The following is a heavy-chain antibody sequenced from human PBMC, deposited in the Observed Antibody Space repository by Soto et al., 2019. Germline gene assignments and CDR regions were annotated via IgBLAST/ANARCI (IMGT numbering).Heavy chain of an antibody. V-gene: IGHV4-4*08. CDR1: GGAFSNYY. D-gene: IGHD4-17*01. CDR2: IYNSGTT. CDR3: ASGAPSRY. Sequence: QLQDSGPGLGKASETLSLTCSVSGGAFSNYYWGWIRQAPGKGLEWIGSIYNSGTTNYNPSLKSRVIISIESSKSQFSLRLNSVTVADSAVYYCASGAPSRYWGQGVLVTVSS. J-gene: IGHJ4*02.